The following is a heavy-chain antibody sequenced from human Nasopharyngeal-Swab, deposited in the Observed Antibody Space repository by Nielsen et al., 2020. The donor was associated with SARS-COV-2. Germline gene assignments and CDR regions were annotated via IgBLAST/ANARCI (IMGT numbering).Heavy chain of an antibody. V-gene: IGHV4-39*07. CDR3: AREAGGKGAFDI. Sequence: GSLRLSCTVSGGSISSSSYYWGWIRQPPGKGLEWIGSIYYSGSTYYNPSLKSRVTISVDTSKNQFSLKLSSVTAADTAVYYCAREAGGKGAFDIWGQGTMVTVSS. D-gene: IGHD3-16*01. CDR1: GGSISSSSYY. J-gene: IGHJ3*02. CDR2: IYYSGST.